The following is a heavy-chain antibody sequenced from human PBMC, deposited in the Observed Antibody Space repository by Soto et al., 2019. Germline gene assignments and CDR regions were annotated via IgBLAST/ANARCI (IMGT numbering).Heavy chain of an antibody. CDR2: IIPIFGTA. V-gene: IGHV1-69*06. CDR1: GGTFSSYS. D-gene: IGHD5-12*01. Sequence: ASVKVSCKASGGTFSSYSISWVRQAPGQGLEWMGGIIPIFGTANYAQKFQGRVTITADKSTSTAYMELSSLRSEDTAVYYCACTGEMATIQNAFDIWGQGTMVTVS. J-gene: IGHJ3*02. CDR3: ACTGEMATIQNAFDI.